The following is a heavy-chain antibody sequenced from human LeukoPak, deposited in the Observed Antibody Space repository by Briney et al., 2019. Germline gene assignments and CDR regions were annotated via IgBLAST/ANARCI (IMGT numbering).Heavy chain of an antibody. D-gene: IGHD2-21*02. V-gene: IGHV4-39*02. Sequence: PSETLSLTCTVSGGSIGSGYYWAWIRQPPGKGLEWIGSIHYGGTTHYNPSLQSRVTISADTSKNQFALDLRSVTAADTAVYYCTRDIGDFVFDFWGQGTLVTVSS. CDR2: IHYGGTT. CDR3: TRDIGDFVFDF. CDR1: GGSIGSGYY. J-gene: IGHJ4*02.